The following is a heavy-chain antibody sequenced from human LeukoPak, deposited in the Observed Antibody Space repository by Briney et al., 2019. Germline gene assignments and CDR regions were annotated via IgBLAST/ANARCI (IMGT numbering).Heavy chain of an antibody. Sequence: GGSLRLSCAASGFTFSNHAMTWVRQAPGKGLEWVSAISASGDDTFYADSVKGRFTISRDNSKNTLYLQMNSLRAEDTAIYYCAKDPPLIGPHTQFDYWGQGTLVTVSS. J-gene: IGHJ4*02. V-gene: IGHV3-23*01. D-gene: IGHD3-10*01. CDR3: AKDPPLIGPHTQFDY. CDR1: GFTFSNHA. CDR2: ISASGDDT.